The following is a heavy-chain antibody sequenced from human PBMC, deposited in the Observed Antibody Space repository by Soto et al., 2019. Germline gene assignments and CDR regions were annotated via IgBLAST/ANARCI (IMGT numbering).Heavy chain of an antibody. Sequence: SETLSLTCAVYGGSFSGYYWSWIRQPPGKGLEWIGEINHSGSTNYNPSLKSRVTISVDTSKNQFSLKLSSVTAADTAAYYCARGMQWLVRIFDYWGQGTLVTVSS. CDR1: GGSFSGYY. CDR2: INHSGST. J-gene: IGHJ4*02. V-gene: IGHV4-34*01. D-gene: IGHD6-19*01. CDR3: ARGMQWLVRIFDY.